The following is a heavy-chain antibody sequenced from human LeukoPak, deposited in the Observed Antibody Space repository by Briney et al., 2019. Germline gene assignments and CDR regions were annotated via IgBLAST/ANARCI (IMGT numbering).Heavy chain of an antibody. V-gene: IGHV4-61*08. CDR2: IYYSGST. CDR3: ARQQYYYDSSGYYQKAHFDY. CDR1: GGSISSGDYY. D-gene: IGHD3-22*01. Sequence: SETLSLTCTVSGGSISSGDYYWSWIRQPPGKGLEWIGYIYYSGSTNYNPSLKSRVTISVDTSKNQFSLKLSSVTAADTAVYYCARQQYYYDSSGYYQKAHFDYWGQGTLVTVSS. J-gene: IGHJ4*02.